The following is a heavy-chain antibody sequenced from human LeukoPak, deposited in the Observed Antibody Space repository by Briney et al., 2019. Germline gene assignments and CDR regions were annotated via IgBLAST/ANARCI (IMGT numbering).Heavy chain of an antibody. CDR1: GGSISSDY. J-gene: IGHJ4*02. V-gene: IGHV4-59*08. CDR2: IYYSGST. CDR3: ARHAAFTDYQSHLTHFDY. D-gene: IGHD4/OR15-4a*01. Sequence: SETLSVSRTVSGGSISSDYGSWIRQPPGKGLEWVGYIYYSGSTNYNPSLKSRVTIAVDTSKNQFSLRLSSVTAANTALYYCARHAAFTDYQSHLTHFDYWGQATMLADSS.